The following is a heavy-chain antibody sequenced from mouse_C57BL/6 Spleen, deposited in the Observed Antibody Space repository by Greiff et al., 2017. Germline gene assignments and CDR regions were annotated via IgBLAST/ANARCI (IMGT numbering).Heavy chain of an antibody. CDR3: ARGGRVDYGSSLYAMDY. V-gene: IGHV1-52*01. CDR1: GYTFTSYW. D-gene: IGHD1-1*01. CDR2: IDPSDSET. J-gene: IGHJ4*01. Sequence: QVQLQQPGAELVRPGSSVKLSCKASGYTFTSYWMHWVKQRPIQGLEWIGNIDPSDSETHYNQKFKDKATLTVDKSSSTAYMQLSSLTSEDSAVYYWARGGRVDYGSSLYAMDYWGQGTSVTVSS.